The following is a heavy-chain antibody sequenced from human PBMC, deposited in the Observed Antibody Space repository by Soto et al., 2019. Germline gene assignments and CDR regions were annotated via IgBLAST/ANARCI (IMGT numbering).Heavy chain of an antibody. D-gene: IGHD2-21*02. CDR3: ARGGGLADCACYCPPDY. CDR1: GDSISSSGYS. CDR2: FLYTGTT. J-gene: IGHJ4*02. Sequence: QLQLQESGSGLLEPSQTLSLTCVVSGDSISSSGYSWNWLRQAPGSGLEWIGFFLYTGTTTSAQSLKSRVTISADKSKNQVSLKLTSVAAADAAVYYCARGGGLADCACYCPPDYWGQGTLVTVSS. V-gene: IGHV4-30-2*01.